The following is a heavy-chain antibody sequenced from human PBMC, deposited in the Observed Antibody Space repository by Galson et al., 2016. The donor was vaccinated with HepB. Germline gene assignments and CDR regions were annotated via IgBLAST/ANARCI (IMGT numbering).Heavy chain of an antibody. D-gene: IGHD3-9*01. Sequence: SVKVSCKASGGSFRNSAISWVRQAPGQGLEWMGGIIPIFGTATYGERFQGRVTITADDSTTTACMELNGLRSEDTAVYYCSRVSDYYGMGTNGWFDPWGQGTLVIVSS. CDR3: SRVSDYYGMGTNGWFDP. J-gene: IGHJ5*02. CDR1: GGSFRNSA. CDR2: IIPIFGTA. V-gene: IGHV1-69*13.